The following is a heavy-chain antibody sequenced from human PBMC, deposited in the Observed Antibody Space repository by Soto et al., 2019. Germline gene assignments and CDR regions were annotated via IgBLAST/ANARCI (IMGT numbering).Heavy chain of an antibody. CDR2: ISSNGGST. Sequence: GGSLRLSCSASGFTFSSYAMHWVRQAPGKGLEYVSAISSNGGSTYYADSVKGRFTISRDNSKNTLYLQMSSLRAEDTAVYYCVKDTLSDYVWGSYRAPVYYFDYWGQGTLVTVSS. J-gene: IGHJ4*02. CDR3: VKDTLSDYVWGSYRAPVYYFDY. D-gene: IGHD3-16*02. V-gene: IGHV3-64D*08. CDR1: GFTFSSYA.